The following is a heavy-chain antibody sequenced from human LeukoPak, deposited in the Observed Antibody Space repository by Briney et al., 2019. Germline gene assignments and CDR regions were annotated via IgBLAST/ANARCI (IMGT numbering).Heavy chain of an antibody. D-gene: IGHD2-15*01. Sequence: GESLRLSCAASGFTFSSYAMSWVRQAPGKGLEWVSAISGSGGSTYYADSAKGRFTISRDNSKNTLYLQMNSLRAEDTAVYYCAKDLVAKYYFDYWGQGTLVTVSS. CDR3: AKDLVAKYYFDY. J-gene: IGHJ4*02. V-gene: IGHV3-23*01. CDR1: GFTFSSYA. CDR2: ISGSGGST.